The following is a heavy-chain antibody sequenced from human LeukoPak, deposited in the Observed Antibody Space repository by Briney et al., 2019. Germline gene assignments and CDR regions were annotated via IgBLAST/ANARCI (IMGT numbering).Heavy chain of an antibody. J-gene: IGHJ3*02. Sequence: GGSLRLSCAASGFTFSNYFMHWVRQAPGKGLEWLADIASDGSHTFYVESVKGRFTISRDNSKNTLYLQMNSLGPEDTAVYFCARERQDTVIHSGAFDIWGQGTMVTVSS. D-gene: IGHD2-21*02. CDR1: GFTFSNYF. CDR3: ARERQDTVIHSGAFDI. V-gene: IGHV3-30-3*01. CDR2: IASDGSHT.